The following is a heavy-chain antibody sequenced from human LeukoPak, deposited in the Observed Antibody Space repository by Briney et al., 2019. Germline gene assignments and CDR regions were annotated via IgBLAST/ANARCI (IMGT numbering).Heavy chain of an antibody. CDR2: MLPIFGTA. J-gene: IGHJ4*02. Sequence: SVKVSCKASGGNFRNYGFHWVLQAPGQGLEWMGGMLPIFGTANYAQKFQGRVTITADESSNTASLDLSSLTSEDTAVYYCATDPNPYSSTSGYFDFWGQGTLVTVSS. CDR1: GGNFRNYG. D-gene: IGHD6-13*01. CDR3: ATDPNPYSSTSGYFDF. V-gene: IGHV1-69*13.